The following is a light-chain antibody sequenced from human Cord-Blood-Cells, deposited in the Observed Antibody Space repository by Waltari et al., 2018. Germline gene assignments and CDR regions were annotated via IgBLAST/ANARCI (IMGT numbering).Light chain of an antibody. CDR2: AAS. V-gene: IGKV1-39*01. CDR1: QSISSY. Sequence: DIQMTQSPSSLSASVGDRVTITCRASQSISSYFNWYQQKPGKAPKLLIYAASSLQSGVPSRFSGIGSGTDFTPTNSSLQPEDFATYDCQQSYSTPYTFGQGTKLEI. J-gene: IGKJ2*01. CDR3: QQSYSTPYT.